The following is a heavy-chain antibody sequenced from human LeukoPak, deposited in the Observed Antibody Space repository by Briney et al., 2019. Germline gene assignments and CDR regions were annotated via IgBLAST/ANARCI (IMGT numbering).Heavy chain of an antibody. CDR2: IYSSGDT. CDR3: VRVRYSGSWFPVPNFDC. Sequence: GGSLRISCAASGVTVSGSYISWVRQAPGKGLDWVSVIYSSGDTYYADSVKGRFTISRDSSQNTLYLQMHTLRTEDTAVYYCVRVRYSGSWFPVPNFDCWGQGTLVTVSS. D-gene: IGHD1-26*01. J-gene: IGHJ4*02. V-gene: IGHV3-66*01. CDR1: GVTVSGSY.